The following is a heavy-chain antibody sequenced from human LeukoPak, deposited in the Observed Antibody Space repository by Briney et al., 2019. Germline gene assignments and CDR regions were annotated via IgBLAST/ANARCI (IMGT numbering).Heavy chain of an antibody. CDR2: ISYDGSNK. Sequence: GGSLRLSCAASGFIFSNYAMSWVRQAPGKGLEWVAVISYDGSNKYYADSVKGRFTISRDNSKNTLYLQMNSLRAEDTAVYYCARDTDTVTTILDYWGQGTLVTVSS. CDR1: GFIFSNYA. J-gene: IGHJ4*02. D-gene: IGHD4-17*01. CDR3: ARDTDTVTTILDY. V-gene: IGHV3-30*03.